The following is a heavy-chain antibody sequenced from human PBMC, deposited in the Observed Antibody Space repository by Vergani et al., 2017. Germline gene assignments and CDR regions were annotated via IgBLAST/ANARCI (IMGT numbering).Heavy chain of an antibody. D-gene: IGHD2-15*01. CDR1: GDSFRSNKW. J-gene: IGHJ3*02. Sequence: QVQLQESGPGLVKPPGTLSLTCAVSGDSFRSNKWWTWVRQSPGKTLEWIGEISHSGSTNYNPSLKGRVTLSLDTSKNQFSLRLSSVTAADTAVYYCARGPKSYCSSGSCFSVWGAFDIWGRGTTVTVSS. V-gene: IGHV4-4*03. CDR2: ISHSGST. CDR3: ARGPKSYCSSGSCFSVWGAFDI.